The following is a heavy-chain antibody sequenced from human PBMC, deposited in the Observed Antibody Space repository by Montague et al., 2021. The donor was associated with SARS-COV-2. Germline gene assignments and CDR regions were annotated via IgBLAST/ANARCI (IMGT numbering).Heavy chain of an antibody. Sequence: SLRLSCAASGFIFTNYCMNWVRRAPGKGLESVAGISGFGGGTYYSDSVKGRFTISRANSNSTLFLQMDGLRAEDTAIYYCAKSFSGTRNWFDIWGQGTLVTVSS. D-gene: IGHD1-14*01. CDR2: ISGFGGGT. CDR1: GFIFTNYC. V-gene: IGHV3-23*01. J-gene: IGHJ5*02. CDR3: AKSFSGTRNWFDI.